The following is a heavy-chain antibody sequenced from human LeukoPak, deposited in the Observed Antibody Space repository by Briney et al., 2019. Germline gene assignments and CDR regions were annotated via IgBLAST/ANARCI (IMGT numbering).Heavy chain of an antibody. CDR3: AREDPGTGYWFFDF. Sequence: GGSLRLSCAASGFTLSIDWMHWVRQAPGNGLVWVSRMNSDGSSRTYADSAKGRFTISRDNGKNTLYLQMNSLRAEDTAVYYCAREDPGTGYWFFDFWGRGTLVTVSS. V-gene: IGHV3-74*01. CDR1: GFTLSIDW. J-gene: IGHJ2*01. CDR2: MNSDGSSR.